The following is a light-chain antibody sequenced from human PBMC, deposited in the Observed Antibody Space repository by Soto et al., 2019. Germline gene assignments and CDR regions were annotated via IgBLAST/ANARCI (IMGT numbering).Light chain of an antibody. CDR2: DAS. J-gene: IGKJ4*01. V-gene: IGKV3-11*01. Sequence: EIVLTQSPATLSLAPGERATLSCRASQSVGTYLAWYQQKPGQAPRLLIYDASIRATGIPARFSGSGSGTDFTLTISSLEPEDFAVYYCQQRTNWPPLTFGGGTKVEIK. CDR3: QQRTNWPPLT. CDR1: QSVGTY.